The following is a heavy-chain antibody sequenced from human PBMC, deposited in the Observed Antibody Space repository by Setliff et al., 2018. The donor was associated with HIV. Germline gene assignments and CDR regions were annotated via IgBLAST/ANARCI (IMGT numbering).Heavy chain of an antibody. CDR2: IYTSGSA. D-gene: IGHD3-22*01. CDR1: GGSFSDYY. CDR3: ARGLYDNSGHLDS. J-gene: IGHJ5*01. Sequence: SETLSLTCTVSGGSFSDYYRSWIRQPPGKGLEWIGYIYTSGSANYSPSLKSRVTISVDTSKNQFSLKLSSVTAADTAVYYCARGLYDNSGHLDSWGQGTLVTVSS. V-gene: IGHV4-4*09.